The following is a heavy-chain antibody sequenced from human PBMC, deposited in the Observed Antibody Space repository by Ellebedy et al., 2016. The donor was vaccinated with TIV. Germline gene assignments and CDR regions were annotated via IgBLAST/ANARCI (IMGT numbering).Heavy chain of an antibody. V-gene: IGHV1-69*10. J-gene: IGHJ5*02. CDR2: IIPIVGVA. D-gene: IGHD2-2*01. CDR3: ARDTRVGSSSYSRFDP. Sequence: AASVKVSCKASGGAFSSIAINWVRQAPGQGPAWLGGIIPIVGVANYAQQFQGRVTITADTSTSTAYMELSSLRSEDTAVYYCARDTRVGSSSYSRFDPWGQGTLVTVSS. CDR1: GGAFSSIA.